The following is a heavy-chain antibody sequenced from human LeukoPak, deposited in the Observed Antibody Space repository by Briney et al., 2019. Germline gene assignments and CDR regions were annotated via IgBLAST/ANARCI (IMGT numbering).Heavy chain of an antibody. CDR3: AKNLRAGLAAFDI. Sequence: GGSLRLSCAASGFTFDDYAMHWVRQAPGKGLGWVSGISWNSGSIGYADSVKGRFTISRDNAKNSLYLQMNSLRAEDTALYYCAKNLRAGLAAFDIWGQGTMVTVSS. CDR2: ISWNSGSI. J-gene: IGHJ3*02. CDR1: GFTFDDYA. V-gene: IGHV3-9*01.